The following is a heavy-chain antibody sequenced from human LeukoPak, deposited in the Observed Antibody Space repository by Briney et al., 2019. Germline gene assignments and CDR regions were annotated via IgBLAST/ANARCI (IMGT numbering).Heavy chain of an antibody. J-gene: IGHJ3*02. CDR1: GGSFSGYY. D-gene: IGHD1-1*01. Sequence: SETLSLTCAAYGGSFSGYYWSWIRQPPGKGLEWIGEINHSGSTNYNPSLKSRVTISVDTSKNQFSLKLSSVTAADTAVYYCATSYGNAVDAFDIWGQGTMVTVSS. CDR3: ATSYGNAVDAFDI. V-gene: IGHV4-34*01. CDR2: INHSGST.